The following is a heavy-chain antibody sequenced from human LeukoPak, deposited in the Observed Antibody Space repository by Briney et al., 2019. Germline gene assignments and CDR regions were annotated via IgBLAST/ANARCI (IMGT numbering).Heavy chain of an antibody. CDR1: GGSFSGYY. CDR3: AREEDYYDSRGYYSNL. D-gene: IGHD3-22*01. Sequence: SSETLSLTCAVYGGSFSGYYWSWIRQPPGKGQEWIGEINHSGSTNYNPSLKSRVTISVDTSKNQFSLKLSSVTAADTAVYYCAREEDYYDSRGYYSNLWGQGTLVTVSS. V-gene: IGHV4-34*01. J-gene: IGHJ5*02. CDR2: INHSGST.